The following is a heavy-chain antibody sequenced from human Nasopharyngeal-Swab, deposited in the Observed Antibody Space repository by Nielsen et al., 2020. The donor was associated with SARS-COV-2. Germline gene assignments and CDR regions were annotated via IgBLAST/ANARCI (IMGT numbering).Heavy chain of an antibody. CDR2: IYYSGST. Sequence: SETLSLTCTVSGGSVSSGSYYWSWIRQPPGKGLEWIGYIYYSGSTNYNPSLKSRVTISVDTSKNQFSLKLSSVTAADTAVYYCARDHVGYCSSGSCSTGYYYYYYMDVWGKGTTVTVSS. J-gene: IGHJ6*03. CDR3: ARDHVGYCSSGSCSTGYYYYYYMDV. V-gene: IGHV4-61*01. D-gene: IGHD2-15*01. CDR1: GGSVSSGSYY.